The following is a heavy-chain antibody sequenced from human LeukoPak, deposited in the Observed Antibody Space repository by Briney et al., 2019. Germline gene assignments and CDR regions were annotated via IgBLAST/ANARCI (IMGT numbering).Heavy chain of an antibody. Sequence: GGSLRLSCAASGFTFSRYWMSWVRQAPGKGLEWVSAISDSGGSTYYAESVKGRFTISRDNSKNTLHLQMNSLRAEDTAVYYCAKDSSASYASGSYSFDYWGQGTLVTVSS. J-gene: IGHJ4*02. CDR3: AKDSSASYASGSYSFDY. CDR2: ISDSGGST. CDR1: GFTFSRYW. V-gene: IGHV3-23*01. D-gene: IGHD3-10*01.